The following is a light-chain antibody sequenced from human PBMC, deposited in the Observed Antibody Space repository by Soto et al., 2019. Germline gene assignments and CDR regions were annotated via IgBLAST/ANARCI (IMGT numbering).Light chain of an antibody. Sequence: QSVLTQPASVSGSPGQSITISCTGTSSDVGNFHLVSWYQQHPGKAPKLIIYEANQRPSGVSSRFSGSKSGNTASLTISGLRSEDEADYHCCSYAGGSAYVFGTGTKLTVL. CDR3: CSYAGGSAYV. CDR1: SSDVGNFHL. J-gene: IGLJ1*01. CDR2: EAN. V-gene: IGLV2-23*01.